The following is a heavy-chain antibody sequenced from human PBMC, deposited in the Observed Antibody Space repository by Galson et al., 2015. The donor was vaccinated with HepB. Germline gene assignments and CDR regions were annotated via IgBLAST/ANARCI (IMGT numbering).Heavy chain of an antibody. J-gene: IGHJ3*02. CDR2: IYWDDDK. D-gene: IGHD1-26*01. CDR3: AHREASGAFDI. V-gene: IGHV2-5*02. Sequence: PALVKPTQTLTLTCTFSGFSLSTSGVGVGWIRQPPGKALEWLALIYWDDDKRYSPSLKSRLTIIKDASKNQVVLTLTNMDPVDTATYYCAHREASGAFDIWGQGTMVTVSS. CDR1: GFSLSTSGVG.